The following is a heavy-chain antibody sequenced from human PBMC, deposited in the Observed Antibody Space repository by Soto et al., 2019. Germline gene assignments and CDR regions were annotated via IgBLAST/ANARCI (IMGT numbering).Heavy chain of an antibody. D-gene: IGHD6-13*01. V-gene: IGHV3-30*18. CDR2: ISYDGSNK. CDR1: GFTFSSYG. Sequence: SLKISCAASGFTFSSYGMHWVRQAPGKGLEWVAVISYDGSNKYYADSVKGRFTISRDNSKNTLYLQMNSLRAEDTAVYYCAKDRSSSWLNWFDPWGQGTLVTVSS. J-gene: IGHJ5*02. CDR3: AKDRSSSWLNWFDP.